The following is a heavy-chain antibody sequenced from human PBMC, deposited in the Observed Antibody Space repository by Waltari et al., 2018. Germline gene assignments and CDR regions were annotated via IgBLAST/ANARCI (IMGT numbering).Heavy chain of an antibody. CDR1: GFTFSSYA. V-gene: IGHV3-23*01. CDR2: ISGSGGST. J-gene: IGHJ4*02. Sequence: EVQLLESGGGLVQPGGSLRLSCAASGFTFSSYAMSWVRQAPGKGLEWVSAISGSGGSTYYADSVKGRFTISRDNSKNTLYLQMNSLRAEDTAVYYCARMRLFTIFGVVSRSTYYFDYWGQGTLVTVSS. D-gene: IGHD3-3*01. CDR3: ARMRLFTIFGVVSRSTYYFDY.